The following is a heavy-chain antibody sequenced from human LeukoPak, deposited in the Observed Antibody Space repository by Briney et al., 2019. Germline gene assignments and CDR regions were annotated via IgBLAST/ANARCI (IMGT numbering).Heavy chain of an antibody. Sequence: GSLRLSCAVSGFTFTDYWMNWVRQAPGKGLEWGASIRQDGGEKSYVDSVKGRFTISRDNPKSSLYLQINSLRAEDTAVYYCARDGAAAGLYFDLWGQGTLYTVSS. J-gene: IGHJ4*01. CDR2: IRQDGGEK. CDR1: GFTFTDYW. CDR3: ARDGAAAGLYFDL. D-gene: IGHD6-13*01. V-gene: IGHV3-7*01.